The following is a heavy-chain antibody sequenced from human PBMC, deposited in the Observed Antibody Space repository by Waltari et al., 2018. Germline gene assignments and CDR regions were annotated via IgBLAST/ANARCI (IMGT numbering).Heavy chain of an antibody. V-gene: IGHV3-30*03. J-gene: IGHJ6*02. D-gene: IGHD1-26*01. CDR3: ATRDILGGSQNYDYYGMDG. Sequence: QVQLVESGGGVVQPGRSLRLSCAAARFSLTTYGMHWVRKAPGKGLVWTACSLSAGSYENYPDAVKGRFTISRDNSKTTVFLQMNSLRDADTAVYYCATRDILGGSQNYDYYGMDGWGQGTRVTVSS. CDR2: SLSAGSYE. CDR1: RFSLTTYG.